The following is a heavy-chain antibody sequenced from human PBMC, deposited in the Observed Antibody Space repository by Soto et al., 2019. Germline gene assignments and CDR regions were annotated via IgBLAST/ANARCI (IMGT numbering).Heavy chain of an antibody. J-gene: IGHJ4*02. CDR2: IYHSGTT. V-gene: IGHV4-38-2*01. CDR3: ASSNFGTMIVVA. Sequence: PSETLSLTCAVSGDSISSGYYWAWIRQPPGKGLEWVASIYHSGTTYYNPSLTSRVTISXXXXXXQXSXKXXSVTPXDPAVYYCASSNFGTMIVVAWGQGTLVTVSS. CDR1: GDSISSGYY. D-gene: IGHD3-22*01.